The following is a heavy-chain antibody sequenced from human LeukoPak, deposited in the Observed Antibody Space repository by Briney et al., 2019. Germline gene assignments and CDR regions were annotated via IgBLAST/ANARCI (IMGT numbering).Heavy chain of an antibody. J-gene: IGHJ4*02. D-gene: IGHD2-15*01. CDR2: IRYDGSNQ. CDR1: GFTFRNYG. Sequence: PGGSLRLSCAASGFTFRNYGMHWVRQAPGKGLEWVAFIRYDGSNQYYADSVKGRFTISRDNSKNTLYLQMNSLRTEDTAVYYCAKRVCSGGNCYQEHFDYWGQGTLVTVSS. V-gene: IGHV3-30*02. CDR3: AKRVCSGGNCYQEHFDY.